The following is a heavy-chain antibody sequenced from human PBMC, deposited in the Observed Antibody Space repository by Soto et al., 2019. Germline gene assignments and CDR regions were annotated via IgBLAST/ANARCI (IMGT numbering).Heavy chain of an antibody. D-gene: IGHD2-21*02. V-gene: IGHV3-23*01. J-gene: IGHJ4*02. CDR1: GFTFSSYA. Sequence: EVQLLESGGGLVQPGGSLRLSCATSGFTFSSYAMSWVRQAPVKGLEWVSGISVSGDSRYDADSLKGRFTISRDNSKSTLYLQRTSLRAEDTAVYYCATIFRYGDPEYWGQGVLVTVSS. CDR2: ISVSGDSR. CDR3: ATIFRYGDPEY.